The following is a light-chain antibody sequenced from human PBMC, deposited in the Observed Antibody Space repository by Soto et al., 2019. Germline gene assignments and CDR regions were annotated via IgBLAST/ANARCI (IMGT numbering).Light chain of an antibody. V-gene: IGKV3-20*01. CDR1: QSVNANY. Sequence: EIVLTQSPGTLSLSPGERATLSCRASQSVNANYLAWYQQKPGQAPRLLIYGASGRAAGIPDRFSGSGSGTDFTLTISRLEPEDFAVYYCHHYGSSHRTFGQGTKVEIK. CDR2: GAS. CDR3: HHYGSSHRT. J-gene: IGKJ1*01.